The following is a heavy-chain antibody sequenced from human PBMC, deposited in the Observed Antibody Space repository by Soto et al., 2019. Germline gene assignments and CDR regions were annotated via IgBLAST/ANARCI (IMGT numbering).Heavy chain of an antibody. CDR2: TYYRSKWYN. CDR1: GDSVSSNSAA. J-gene: IGHJ4*02. CDR3: ARESPRYYYDSSGYPLYYFDY. Sequence: SQTLSLTCAISGDSVSSNSAAWNWIRQSPSRGLEWLGRTYYRSKWYNDYAVSVKSRITINPDTSKNQFSLQLNSVTPEDTAVYYCARESPRYYYDSSGYPLYYFDYWGQGTQVTVSS. D-gene: IGHD3-22*01. V-gene: IGHV6-1*01.